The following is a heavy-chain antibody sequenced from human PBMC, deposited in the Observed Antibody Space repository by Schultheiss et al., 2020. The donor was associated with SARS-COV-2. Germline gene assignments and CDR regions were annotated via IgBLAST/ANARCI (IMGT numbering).Heavy chain of an antibody. CDR3: ARDRSGGGYGTDYGMDV. Sequence: GSLRLSCAASGFTVSSNYMSWVRQPPGKGLEWIGEINHSGSTNYNPSLKSRVTISVDTSKNQFSLKLSSVTAADTAVYYCARDRSGGGYGTDYGMDVWGQGTTVTVSS. V-gene: IGHV4-34*01. CDR2: INHSGST. D-gene: IGHD5-18*01. J-gene: IGHJ6*02. CDR1: GFTVSSNY.